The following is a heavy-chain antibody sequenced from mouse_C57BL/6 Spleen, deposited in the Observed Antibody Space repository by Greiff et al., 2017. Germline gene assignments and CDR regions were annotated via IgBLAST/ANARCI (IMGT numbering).Heavy chain of an antibody. Sequence: QVQLQQSGAELARPGASVTMSCKASGYTFTSYTMHWVKQRPGQGLEWIGYINPSSGYTKYNQKFKDKATLTADKSSSTAYMQLSSLTSEDSAVYYCARGGSYYYYAMDYWGQGTSVTVSS. CDR3: ARGGSYYYYAMDY. J-gene: IGHJ4*01. CDR2: INPSSGYT. V-gene: IGHV1-4*01. D-gene: IGHD1-1*01. CDR1: GYTFTSYT.